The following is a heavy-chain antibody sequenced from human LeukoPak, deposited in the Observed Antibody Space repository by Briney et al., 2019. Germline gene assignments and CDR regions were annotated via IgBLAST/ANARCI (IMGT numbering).Heavy chain of an antibody. Sequence: PGGSLRLSCAASGFTVSSNYMSWVRQAPGKGLEWVSVIYSGGSTYYADSVKGRFTISRDNSKNTLYLRMNSLRAEDTAVYYCARELSSSYYYYGMDVWGQGTTVTVSS. D-gene: IGHD6-6*01. J-gene: IGHJ6*02. V-gene: IGHV3-53*01. CDR1: GFTVSSNY. CDR2: IYSGGST. CDR3: ARELSSSYYYYGMDV.